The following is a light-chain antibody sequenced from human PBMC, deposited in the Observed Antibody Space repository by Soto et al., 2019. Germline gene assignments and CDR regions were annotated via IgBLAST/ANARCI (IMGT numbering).Light chain of an antibody. V-gene: IGLV2-11*01. J-gene: IGLJ3*02. Sequence: QSVLTQPRSVSGSPGQSVTISCTGTSSDVGGYNFVSWYQQHPGEAPKLMIYDVTKRPSGVPDRFSGSKSGNTASLTISGLQAEDDADYYCCSYAGSYTGVFGGGTKLTVL. CDR2: DVT. CDR3: CSYAGSYTGV. CDR1: SSDVGGYNF.